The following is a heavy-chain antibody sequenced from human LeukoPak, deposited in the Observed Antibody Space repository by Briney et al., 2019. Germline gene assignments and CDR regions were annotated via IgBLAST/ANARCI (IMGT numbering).Heavy chain of an antibody. V-gene: IGHV1-69*06. J-gene: IGHJ5*02. CDR3: ARIAAAGQNWFDP. D-gene: IGHD6-13*01. CDR2: IIPIFGTA. CDR1: GGTFSSYA. Sequence: GASVKVSCKASGGTFSSYAISWVRQAPGQGLEWMGGIIPIFGTANYAQKFQGRVTITADKSTSTAYMELSSLRSEDTAVYYCARIAAAGQNWFDPWGQGTLVTVSS.